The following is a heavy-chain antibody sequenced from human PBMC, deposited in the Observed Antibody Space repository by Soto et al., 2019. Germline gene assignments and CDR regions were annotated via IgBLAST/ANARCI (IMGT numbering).Heavy chain of an antibody. D-gene: IGHD3-22*01. CDR2: IYHSGST. V-gene: IGHV4-59*01. J-gene: IGHJ4*02. Sequence: SETLSLTCTVSGGSISSYYWGWIRQPPGKGLEWIGYIYHSGSTNYNPSLTSRVTISIDTSKNQFSLNPRSLTAADTAVYYCARDFYDRSGYYYDWGQGVLVTVS. CDR3: ARDFYDRSGYYYD. CDR1: GGSISSYY.